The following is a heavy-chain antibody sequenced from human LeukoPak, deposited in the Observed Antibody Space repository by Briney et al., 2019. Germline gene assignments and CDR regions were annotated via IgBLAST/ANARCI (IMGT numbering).Heavy chain of an antibody. CDR3: ASNSGYDLDYYYGMDV. Sequence: GGSLRLSCAASGITFSSLWMSWFRQAPGKGLEWVADIKPDGSEEHYVASVRGRFTISRDNAKNSLYLQMNSLRAEDTAVYYCASNSGYDLDYYYGMDVWDQGTTVTVSS. V-gene: IGHV3-7*01. D-gene: IGHD5-12*01. CDR1: GITFSSLW. J-gene: IGHJ6*02. CDR2: IKPDGSEE.